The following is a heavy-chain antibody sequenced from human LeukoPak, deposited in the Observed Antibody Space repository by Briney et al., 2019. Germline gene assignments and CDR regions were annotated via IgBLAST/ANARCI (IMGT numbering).Heavy chain of an antibody. CDR1: GGSINSYY. CDR2: IYSSGST. CDR3: ARGAPPGYCSSTNCYEDY. J-gene: IGHJ4*02. Sequence: SETLSLTCTVSGGSINSYYWSWIRQPAGKGLEWIGRIYSSGSTNYNPSLKSRVTISLDTSKNQFSLKLSSVTAADTAVYYCARGAPPGYCSSTNCYEDYWGQGTLVTVSS. V-gene: IGHV4-4*07. D-gene: IGHD2-2*01.